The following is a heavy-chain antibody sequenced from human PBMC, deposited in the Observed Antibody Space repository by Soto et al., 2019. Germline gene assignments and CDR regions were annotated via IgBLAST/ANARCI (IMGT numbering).Heavy chain of an antibody. CDR2: INSDGSVS. CDR1: GFTFSNYW. V-gene: IGHV3-74*01. J-gene: IGHJ6*03. D-gene: IGHD2-15*01. CDR3: ARGVCVGSNCYSLAASFYYHRDV. Sequence: EVKLVESGGGLVQPGGSLRLSCAASGFTFSNYWMYWVRQAPGQGLVWVSRINSDGSVSRYADSVKGRLTISRDNVKNYLYLLMNIIRVEDLAVYYCARGVCVGSNCYSLAASFYYHRDVWGKGTTVTVFS.